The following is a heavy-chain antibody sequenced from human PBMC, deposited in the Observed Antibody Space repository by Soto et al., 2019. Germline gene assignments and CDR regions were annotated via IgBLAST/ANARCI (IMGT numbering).Heavy chain of an antibody. CDR2: IIPIFGTA. Sequence: SVKVSCKASGGTFSSYAISWVRQAPGQGLEWMGGIIPIFGTANYAQKFQGRVTITADESTSTAYMELSSLRSGDTAVYYCARAVSVWSGYKVNWFDPWGQGTLVTVSS. J-gene: IGHJ5*02. V-gene: IGHV1-69*13. CDR3: ARAVSVWSGYKVNWFDP. D-gene: IGHD3-3*01. CDR1: GGTFSSYA.